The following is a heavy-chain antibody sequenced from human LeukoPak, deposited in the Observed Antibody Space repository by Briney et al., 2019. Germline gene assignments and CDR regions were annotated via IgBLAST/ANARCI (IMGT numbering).Heavy chain of an antibody. D-gene: IGHD6-19*01. Sequence: GGSLRLSCAASGFTFDDYAMHWVRQAPGKGLEWVSLISWDGGSTYYADSVKGRFTISRDNSKNSLYLQMNSLRAEDTALYYRAKDYFKVAGTMYYYYGMDVWGQGTTVTVSS. CDR3: AKDYFKVAGTMYYYYGMDV. J-gene: IGHJ6*02. CDR2: ISWDGGST. CDR1: GFTFDDYA. V-gene: IGHV3-43D*03.